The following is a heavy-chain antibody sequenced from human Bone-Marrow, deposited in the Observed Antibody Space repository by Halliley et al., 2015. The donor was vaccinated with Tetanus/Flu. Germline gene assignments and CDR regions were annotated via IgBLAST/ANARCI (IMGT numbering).Heavy chain of an antibody. V-gene: IGHV3-13*01. D-gene: IGHD6-6*01. Sequence: SAIATGGDTYYPDSVKGRFTISRENAKNSLFLQMNSLRAGDTAVYYCARGEYVSSTFFRYALDVWGQGTTVIVSS. J-gene: IGHJ6*02. CDR2: IATGGDT. CDR3: ARGEYVSSTFFRYALDV.